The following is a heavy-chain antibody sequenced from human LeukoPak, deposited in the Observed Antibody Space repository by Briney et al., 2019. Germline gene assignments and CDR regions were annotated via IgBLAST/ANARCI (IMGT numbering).Heavy chain of an antibody. CDR1: GFTFSSYE. J-gene: IGHJ4*02. V-gene: IGHV3-48*03. CDR2: ISSSGSTI. CDR3: ARGASGWLYYFDY. Sequence: PGGSLRLSCAASGFTFSSYEMNWVRQAPGKGLEWVSYISSSGSTIYYADSVKGRFTISRDNAKNSLYLQMNSLRAEDTAVYYCARGASGWLYYFDYWGQGTLVIVSS. D-gene: IGHD6-19*01.